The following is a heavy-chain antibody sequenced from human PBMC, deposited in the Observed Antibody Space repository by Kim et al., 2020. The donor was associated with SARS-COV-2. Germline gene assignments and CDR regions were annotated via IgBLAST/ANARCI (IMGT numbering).Heavy chain of an antibody. J-gene: IGHJ5*02. V-gene: IGHV4-31*03. D-gene: IGHD2-2*01. CDR3: ARAGGSMDIVVPAAQNWFDP. Sequence: SETLSLTCTVSGGSISSGGYYWSWIRQHPGKGLEWIGYIYYSGSTYYNPSLKSRVTISVDTSKNQFSLKLSSVTAADTAVYYCARAGGSMDIVVPAAQNWFDPWGQGTLVTVSS. CDR2: IYYSGST. CDR1: GGSISSGGYY.